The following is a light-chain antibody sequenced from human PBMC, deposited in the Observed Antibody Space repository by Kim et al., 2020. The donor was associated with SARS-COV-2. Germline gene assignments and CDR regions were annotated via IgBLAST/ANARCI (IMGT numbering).Light chain of an antibody. V-gene: IGLV4-69*01. Sequence: SIKLTCTLSSRHSSYAIAWHQQQPGKGPRALMQVTTDGGYSRGDGIPVRFSGSSSGAERYLTISSLHSEDEADYYCQAWGTGIQVFGGGTQLTVL. CDR1: SRHSSYA. J-gene: IGLJ3*02. CDR2: VTTDGGY. CDR3: QAWGTGIQV.